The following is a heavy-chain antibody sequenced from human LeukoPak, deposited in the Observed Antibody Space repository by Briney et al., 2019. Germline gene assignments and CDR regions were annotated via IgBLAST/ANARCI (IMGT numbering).Heavy chain of an antibody. CDR2: IYYSGKT. CDR3: ARNYDSSCIYYFDY. Sequence: SETLSLTCTVSGGSINSNYYWTWIRQHPGKGLEWIGYIYYSGKTYYNPSLKSRVTMSVDTSKNQFSLKLSSVTAADTAVYYCARNYDSSCIYYFDYWGQGNLVTVSS. J-gene: IGHJ4*02. D-gene: IGHD3-22*01. V-gene: IGHV4-31*03. CDR1: GGSINSNYY.